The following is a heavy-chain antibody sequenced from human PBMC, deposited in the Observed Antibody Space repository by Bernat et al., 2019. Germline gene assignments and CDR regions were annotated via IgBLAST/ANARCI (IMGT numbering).Heavy chain of an antibody. Sequence: QLQLQESRPGLVKPSETLSLTCTVSGGSISSSSYYWGWIRQPPGKGLEWTGSIYYSGSTYYNPSLKSRLTISIDTFKNQFSLKLSSVTAADTAVYYCARLRIAAAGRFDYWGQGTLVTVSS. CDR3: ARLRIAAAGRFDY. CDR1: GGSISSSSYY. J-gene: IGHJ4*02. CDR2: IYYSGST. D-gene: IGHD6-13*01. V-gene: IGHV4-39*01.